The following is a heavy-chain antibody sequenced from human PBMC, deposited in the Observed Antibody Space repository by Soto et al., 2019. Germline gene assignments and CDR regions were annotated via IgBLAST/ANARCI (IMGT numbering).Heavy chain of an antibody. CDR3: TSSFVVVTAIAAS. D-gene: IGHD2-21*02. Sequence: EVQLVESGGGLVQPGGSLKLSCAASGFTFSDSTMHWVRQASGKGLEWVGRIRNKANIYATAYAASVKGRFTVARDGSKNTAHLQMNDLKTEDTAVYYCTSSFVVVTAIAASWGQGTLVTVSS. CDR2: IRNKANIYAT. V-gene: IGHV3-73*02. CDR1: GFTFSDST. J-gene: IGHJ5*02.